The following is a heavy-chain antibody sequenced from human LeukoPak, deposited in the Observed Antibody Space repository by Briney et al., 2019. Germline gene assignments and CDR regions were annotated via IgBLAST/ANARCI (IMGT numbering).Heavy chain of an antibody. CDR3: AGGYCSGGSCFWFDP. J-gene: IGHJ5*02. Sequence: SVKVSCKASGYTFTSYAISWARRAPGQGLEWVGRIIPIRGIANYAQKFQGRVTITTDKSTSTAYMELSSLRSEDTAVYYCAGGYCSGGSCFWFDPWGQGTLVTVSS. D-gene: IGHD2-15*01. V-gene: IGHV1-69*04. CDR2: IIPIRGIA. CDR1: GYTFTSYA.